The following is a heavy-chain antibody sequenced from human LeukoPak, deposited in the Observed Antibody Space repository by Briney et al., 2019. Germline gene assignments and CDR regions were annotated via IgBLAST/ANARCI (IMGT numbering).Heavy chain of an antibody. V-gene: IGHV1-18*04. J-gene: IGHJ6*03. CDR1: GYTFTGYY. CDR2: ISAYNGNT. Sequence: ASVKVSCKASGYTFTGYYMHWVRQAPGQGLEWMGWISAYNGNTNYAQKLQGRVTMTTDTSTSTAYMDLRSLRSDDTAVYYCARGRRRDAYNAMVYYMDVWGKGATVTISS. CDR3: ARGRRRDAYNAMVYYMDV. D-gene: IGHD5-24*01.